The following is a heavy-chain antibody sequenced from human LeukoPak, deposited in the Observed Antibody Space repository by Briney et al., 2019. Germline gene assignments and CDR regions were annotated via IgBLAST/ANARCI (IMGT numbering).Heavy chain of an antibody. V-gene: IGHV4-59*02. CDR2: VYYSGST. CDR1: GFTVSSNY. J-gene: IGHJ3*02. Sequence: TTGGSLRLSCAASGFTVSSNYMSWIRQPPGKGLEWIGYVYYSGSTNYNPSLKSRVIISVDTSKKQFSLKLSSVTAADTAVYYCARSGYRYGADALDIWGQGTMVTVSS. CDR3: ARSGYRYGADALDI. D-gene: IGHD5-18*01.